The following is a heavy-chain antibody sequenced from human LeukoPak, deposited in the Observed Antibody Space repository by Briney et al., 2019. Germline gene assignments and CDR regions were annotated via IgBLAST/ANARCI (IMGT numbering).Heavy chain of an antibody. J-gene: IGHJ6*04. Sequence: ASVKVSCKASGYTFTSYGISWVRQAPGEGLEWMGWISAYNGNTNYAQKLQGRVTMTTDTSKRTAYMELRSVICDDPGVYYCARSEDLYYSFDVGGKGTTVTVSS. V-gene: IGHV1-18*01. CDR1: GYTFTSYG. CDR2: ISAYNGNT. CDR3: ARSEDLYYSFDV.